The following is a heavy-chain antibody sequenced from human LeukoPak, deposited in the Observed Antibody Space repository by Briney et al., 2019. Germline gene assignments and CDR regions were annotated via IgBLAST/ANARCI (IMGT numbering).Heavy chain of an antibody. CDR1: GYTFTMYY. V-gene: IGHV1-46*01. CDR2: INPTDGAT. J-gene: IGHJ6*03. D-gene: IGHD3-16*01. Sequence: ASVKVSCKASGYTFTMYYIHWVRQAPGQGLEWMGVINPTDGATTYAQRFQGRVTMTRDMSTTTVSMNLRSLRSEDTAVYFCASEQRGGLSANLGGLFASYYTYYYMDVWGRGTTVTVSS. CDR3: ASEQRGGLSANLGGLFASYYTYYYMDV.